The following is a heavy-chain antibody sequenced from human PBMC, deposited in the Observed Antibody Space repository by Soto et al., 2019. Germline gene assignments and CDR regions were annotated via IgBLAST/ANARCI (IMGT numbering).Heavy chain of an antibody. D-gene: IGHD6-13*01. CDR2: IYYNGAT. Sequence: PSETLSLTCSVSGGSIRSSDYYWGWIRQPPGKGLEWIGTIYYNGATQYNPSLKSRVIISVDTSKNQFSLKLSSVSAEDTAVYYCARELRGIEAPGSRVGHYWGQGTLVTVSS. V-gene: IGHV4-39*02. J-gene: IGHJ4*02. CDR1: GGSIRSSDYY. CDR3: ARELRGIEAPGSRVGHY.